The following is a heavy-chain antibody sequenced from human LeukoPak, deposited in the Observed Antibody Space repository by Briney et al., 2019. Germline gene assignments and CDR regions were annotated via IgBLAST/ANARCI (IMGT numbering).Heavy chain of an antibody. CDR2: ISSNSRYI. J-gene: IGHJ4*02. CDR3: ARVAEAAAFDS. D-gene: IGHD6-13*01. Sequence: GSLRLSCAASGFTFSTYSMNWVRQAPGKGLEWVSSISSNSRYIYYADSMRGRFTISKDNAKNSLYLQMNSLKPEDTAVYYCARVAEAAAFDSWGQGTLVTASS. CDR1: GFTFSTYS. V-gene: IGHV3-21*06.